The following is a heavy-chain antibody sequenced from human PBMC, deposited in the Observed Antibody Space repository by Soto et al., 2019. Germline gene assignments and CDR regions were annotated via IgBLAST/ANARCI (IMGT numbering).Heavy chain of an antibody. CDR2: IYYSGST. V-gene: IGHV4-59*01. D-gene: IGHD6-13*01. Sequence: PXEALYVTCPVSGFSISSYYRSWIRKPPGKGLEWIGYIYYSGSTNYNPSLKSRVTISVETSKNQFSLKLSSVTAADTAVYYCARAQPYSSSHFDYWGQGPLGTVSS. CDR1: GFSISSYY. CDR3: ARAQPYSSSHFDY. J-gene: IGHJ4*02.